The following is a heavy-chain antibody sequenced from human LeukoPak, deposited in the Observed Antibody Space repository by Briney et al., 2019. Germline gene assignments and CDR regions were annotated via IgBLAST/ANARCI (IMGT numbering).Heavy chain of an antibody. V-gene: IGHV3-23*01. CDR1: GFTFSSFS. CDR2: IIVSGTT. J-gene: IGHJ4*02. D-gene: IGHD6-25*01. Sequence: GGSLRLSCAASGFTFSSFSMTWVRQAPGKGLEWVSSIIVSGTTYYADSVKGRFTISKDSFRGTLFLQMDSLRVEDTAVYFCAKGSVGNADFASWGQGALVTVSS. CDR3: AKGSVGNADFAS.